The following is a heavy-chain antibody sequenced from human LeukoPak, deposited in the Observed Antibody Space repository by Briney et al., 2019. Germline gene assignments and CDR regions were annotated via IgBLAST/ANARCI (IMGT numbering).Heavy chain of an antibody. V-gene: IGHV4-4*07. CDR1: GGSISSYY. CDR2: IYTSGST. CDR3: ARGESPQPYDFWSGYPPNFDY. D-gene: IGHD3-3*01. Sequence: SETLSLTCTVSGGSISSYYWSWIRQPAGKGLEWIGRIYTSGSTNYNPSLKSRVTMSVDTSKNQFSLKLSSVTAADTAVYYCARGESPQPYDFWSGYPPNFDYWGQGTLVTVSS. J-gene: IGHJ4*02.